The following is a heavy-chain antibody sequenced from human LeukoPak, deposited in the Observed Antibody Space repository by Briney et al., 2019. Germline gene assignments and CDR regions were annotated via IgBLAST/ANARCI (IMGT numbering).Heavy chain of an antibody. CDR3: AREWDI. CDR1: GFTFSDYG. V-gene: IGHV3-48*01. J-gene: IGHJ3*02. Sequence: GGSLRLSCVASGFTFSDYGMNWVRQPPGKGLEWLSHISSRSTNVYYRDSVKGRLTISRDNAQNLLYLQMSSLRVEDTAVYYCAREWDIWGQGTMVAVSS. CDR2: ISSRSTNV.